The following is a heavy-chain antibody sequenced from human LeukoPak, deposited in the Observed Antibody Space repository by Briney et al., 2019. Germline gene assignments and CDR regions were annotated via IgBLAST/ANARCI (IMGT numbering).Heavy chain of an antibody. Sequence: PSETLSLTCTVSGDSISSYYWSWIRQPAGKGLEWIGRIYTSGSTNYNPSLKSRVTISVDTSKNQFSLNLNSVTAADTAVYYCARGLSSGTWYDWFDPWGQGTLVTVSS. J-gene: IGHJ5*02. CDR3: ARGLSSGTWYDWFDP. CDR1: GDSISSYY. CDR2: IYTSGST. D-gene: IGHD6-13*01. V-gene: IGHV4-4*07.